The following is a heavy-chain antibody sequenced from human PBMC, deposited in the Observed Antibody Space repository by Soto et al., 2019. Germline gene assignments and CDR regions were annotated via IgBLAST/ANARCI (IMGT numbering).Heavy chain of an antibody. Sequence: QVQLVESGGGLVKPGGSLRLSCAASGFTFSDYYMSWIRQAPGKGLEWVSYIGSSSTNTKYADSVKGRFTISRDNTKNSLYLQMNSLRAEDTAVYYCAKLWGLHAFDIWGQGTMVTVSS. J-gene: IGHJ3*02. CDR1: GFTFSDYY. CDR3: AKLWGLHAFDI. V-gene: IGHV3-11*06. CDR2: IGSSSTNT. D-gene: IGHD1-1*01.